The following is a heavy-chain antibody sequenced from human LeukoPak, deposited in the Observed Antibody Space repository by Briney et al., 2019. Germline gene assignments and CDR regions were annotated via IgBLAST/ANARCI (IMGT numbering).Heavy chain of an antibody. CDR1: GFTFSNCA. Sequence: GGSLRLSCAASGFTFSNCAMHWVRQAPGKGLEWAAVIFYDGSIQYYADSVRGRFTISRDNSKNTLYLQMNSLRAEDTAVYYCAREEMATTYFDYWGQGTLVTVSS. V-gene: IGHV3-30*04. CDR3: AREEMATTYFDY. CDR2: IFYDGSIQ. J-gene: IGHJ4*02. D-gene: IGHD5-24*01.